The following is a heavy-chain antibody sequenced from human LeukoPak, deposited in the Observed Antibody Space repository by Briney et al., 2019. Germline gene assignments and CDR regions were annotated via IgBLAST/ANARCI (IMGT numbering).Heavy chain of an antibody. J-gene: IGHJ3*02. D-gene: IGHD1-26*01. CDR3: ARGFVVGPFDI. V-gene: IGHV3-23*01. CDR1: GFTFSSYV. Sequence: GGSLRLSCAASGFTFSSYVISWVRQAPGKGLEWVSAVSGSGGNTYFADSVKGRFTISGDNSKSTLYLQMNSLRAEDTAVYFCARGFVVGPFDIWGQGTMVTVSS. CDR2: VSGSGGNT.